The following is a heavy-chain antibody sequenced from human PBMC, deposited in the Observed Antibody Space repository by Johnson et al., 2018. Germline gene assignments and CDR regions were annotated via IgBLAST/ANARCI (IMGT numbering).Heavy chain of an antibody. V-gene: IGHV3-33*08. D-gene: IGHD2-21*02. CDR1: GFTFSSYA. Sequence: QVQLVESGGGVVQPGRSLRLSCAASGFTFSSYAMSWVRQAPGKGLEWVAVIWYDGSNKYYVDSVKGRFTISRDNSKNSLYLQMNSLRAEDTAVYYCARGVVVVTDDAFDIWGQGTMVTVSS. CDR3: ARGVVVVTDDAFDI. CDR2: IWYDGSNK. J-gene: IGHJ3*02.